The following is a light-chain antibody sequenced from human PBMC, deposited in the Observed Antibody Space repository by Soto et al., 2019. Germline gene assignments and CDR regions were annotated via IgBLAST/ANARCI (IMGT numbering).Light chain of an antibody. CDR3: QQYGGSPRT. J-gene: IGKJ1*01. V-gene: IGKV3-20*01. Sequence: DIVMPHSPDSLAVSLGERATINCKSSQSFSXSSLAWYQQKRGQAPRLLXHDASSRATGSPDRLSGSGSGTDFTLTISRLEPEYFAVYYCQQYGGSPRTFGQGTKVDIK. CDR2: DAS. CDR1: QSFSXSS.